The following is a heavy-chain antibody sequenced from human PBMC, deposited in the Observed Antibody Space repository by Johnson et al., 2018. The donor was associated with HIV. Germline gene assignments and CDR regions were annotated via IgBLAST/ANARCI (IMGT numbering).Heavy chain of an antibody. CDR3: ARVGVCGYDLAAVDI. V-gene: IGHV3-30-3*01. CDR1: GFTFSTYT. CDR2: ISFDENNK. Sequence: QMLLVESGGDVVQPGRSLRLSCAASGFTFSTYTMHWVRQAPGKGLEWVAVISFDENNKVYADSVKGRFTISRDNSKNTLFLHMNSLRTEDTAIYYCARVGVCGYDLAAVDIWGRGTMVTVSA. J-gene: IGHJ3*02. D-gene: IGHD5-12*01.